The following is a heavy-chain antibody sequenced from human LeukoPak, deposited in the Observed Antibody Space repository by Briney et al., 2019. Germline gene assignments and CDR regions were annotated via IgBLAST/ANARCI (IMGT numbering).Heavy chain of an antibody. V-gene: IGHV4-61*02. J-gene: IGHJ4*02. CDR2: IYTSGST. CDR3: ARQHYCSGGSCYPEYFDY. CDR1: GGSVSSGSYY. D-gene: IGHD2-15*01. Sequence: SETLSLTCTVSGGSVSSGSYYWSWIRQPAGKGLEWIGRIYTSGSTYYNPSLKSRVTISVDTSKNQFSLKLSSVTAADTAVYYCARQHYCSGGSCYPEYFDYWGQGTLVTVSS.